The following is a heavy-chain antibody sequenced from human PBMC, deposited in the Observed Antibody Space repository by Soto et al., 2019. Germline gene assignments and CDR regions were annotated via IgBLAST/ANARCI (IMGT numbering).Heavy chain of an antibody. CDR1: GGSINSDFYY. Sequence: SETLSLTCTVSGGSINSDFYYWTWIRQHPGKGLEWLGYIYYSGSTYYNPSLKSRITMSLDTSKNQFSLKLSSVTAADTAVYYCARQADYGDYFFDYWGQGTLVTVSS. CDR3: ARQADYGDYFFDY. V-gene: IGHV4-31*03. J-gene: IGHJ4*02. D-gene: IGHD4-17*01. CDR2: IYYSGST.